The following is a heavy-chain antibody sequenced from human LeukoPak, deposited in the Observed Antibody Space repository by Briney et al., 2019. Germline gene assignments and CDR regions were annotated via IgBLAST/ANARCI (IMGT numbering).Heavy chain of an antibody. D-gene: IGHD3-10*01. CDR2: IIPILGIA. J-gene: IGHJ3*02. CDR3: VRDGSKEGTVLLWFGESSDAFDI. Sequence: ASVKVSCKASGGTFSSYTISWVRQAPGQGLEWMGRIIPILGIANYAQKFQGRVTITADKSTSTAYMELSSLRSEDTAVYYCVRDGSKEGTVLLWFGESSDAFDIWGQGTMVTVSS. V-gene: IGHV1-69*04. CDR1: GGTFSSYT.